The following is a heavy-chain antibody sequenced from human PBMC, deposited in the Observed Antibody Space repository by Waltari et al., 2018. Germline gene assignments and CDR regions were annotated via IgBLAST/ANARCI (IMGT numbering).Heavy chain of an antibody. CDR2: ISSSSIYI. CDR1: GFTFSSYS. Sequence: EVQLVESGGGLVKPGGSLRLSCAASGFTFSSYSMNWVRQAPGKGLEWVSSISSSSIYIHYADSVKGRFTISRDNAKNSLYLQMNSLRAEDTAVYYCARGTFGGVIVMGTYWGQGTLVTVSS. J-gene: IGHJ4*02. CDR3: ARGTFGGVIVMGTY. D-gene: IGHD3-16*02. V-gene: IGHV3-21*01.